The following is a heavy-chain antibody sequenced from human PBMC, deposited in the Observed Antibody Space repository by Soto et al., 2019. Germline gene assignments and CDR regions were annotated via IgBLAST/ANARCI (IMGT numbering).Heavy chain of an antibody. V-gene: IGHV3-21*01. Sequence: GSLRLSCAASGFTFSSYSMNWVRQAPGKGLEWVSSISSSSSYIYYADSVKGRFTISRDNAKNSLYLQMNSLRAEDTAVYYCASFQPASSGSYEIPVDHVDQGTLATVSS. CDR1: GFTFSSYS. CDR3: ASFQPASSGSYEIPVDH. J-gene: IGHJ4*02. CDR2: ISSSSSYI. D-gene: IGHD1-26*01.